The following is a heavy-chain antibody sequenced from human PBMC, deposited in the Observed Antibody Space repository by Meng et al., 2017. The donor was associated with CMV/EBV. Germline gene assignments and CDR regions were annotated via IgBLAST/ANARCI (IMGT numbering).Heavy chain of an antibody. D-gene: IGHD2-2*02. Sequence: MHWVRQAPGQGLGWMGIINPSGGSTSYAQKFQGRVTMTRDTSTSTVYMELSSLRSEDTAVYYCARRGGRNLGYCSSTSCYSAEYFQHWGQGTLVTVSS. CDR3: ARRGGRNLGYCSSTSCYSAEYFQH. CDR2: INPSGGST. V-gene: IGHV1-46*01. J-gene: IGHJ1*01.